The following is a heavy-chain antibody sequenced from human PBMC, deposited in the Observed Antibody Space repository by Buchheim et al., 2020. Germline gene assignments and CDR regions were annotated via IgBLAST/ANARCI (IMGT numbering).Heavy chain of an antibody. D-gene: IGHD3-9*01. V-gene: IGHV4-39*07. CDR3: AREQYDILSGYTIKPRHMDV. CDR1: GGSISNSASYY. Sequence: QQQLQESGPGLVKPSETLSLTCTVSGGSISNSASYYWGWIRQPPGKGLEWIGEISHSGSSNYNPSLKSRVTISVDTSKSQVSLRLSSVTAADTAVYYCAREQYDILSGYTIKPRHMDVWGEGTT. CDR2: ISHSGSS. J-gene: IGHJ6*03.